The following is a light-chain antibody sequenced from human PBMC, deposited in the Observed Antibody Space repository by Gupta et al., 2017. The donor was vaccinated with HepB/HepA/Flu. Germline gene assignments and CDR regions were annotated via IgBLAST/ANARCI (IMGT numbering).Light chain of an antibody. Sequence: SYVLTQPPSVSVAPGKTASITCGGSNIGSKSVHWYQQKPGQAPVLVVYDDSDRPSGIPERFSGSNSGNTATLTISRVEAGEEADYYWQVWDTNSDHPGVFGGGTKLTVL. J-gene: IGLJ2*01. CDR2: DDS. CDR3: QVWDTNSDHPGV. V-gene: IGLV3-21*03. CDR1: NIGSKS.